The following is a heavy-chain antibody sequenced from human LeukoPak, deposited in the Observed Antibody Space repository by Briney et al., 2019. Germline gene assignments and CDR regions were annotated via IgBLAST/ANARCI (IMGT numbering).Heavy chain of an antibody. V-gene: IGHV1-46*03. D-gene: IGHD5-18*01. CDR3: ARAPDTAMEYYYYYMDV. CDR1: GYTFTSYY. Sequence: ASVKVSCKASGYTFTSYYMHWVRQAPGQGLEWMGIINPSGGSTSYAQKFQGRVTMTRDTSTSTVYMELSSLRSEDTAVYYCARAPDTAMEYYYYYMDVWGKRTTVTVSS. J-gene: IGHJ6*03. CDR2: INPSGGST.